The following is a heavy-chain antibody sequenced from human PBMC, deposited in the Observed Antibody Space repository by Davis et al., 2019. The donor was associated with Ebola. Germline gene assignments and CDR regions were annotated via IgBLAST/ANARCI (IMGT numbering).Heavy chain of an antibody. CDR2: IKQDGTEK. Sequence: GESLKISCAASGFTFTTSWMNWVRQAPGKGLEWVANIKQDGTEKYYVNSVKGRFIISRDNAKNSLYLQMNSLRDEDTAVYYCATDRNWDFDYWGQGTLVTVSS. D-gene: IGHD7-27*01. V-gene: IGHV3-7*01. CDR1: GFTFTTSW. J-gene: IGHJ4*02. CDR3: ATDRNWDFDY.